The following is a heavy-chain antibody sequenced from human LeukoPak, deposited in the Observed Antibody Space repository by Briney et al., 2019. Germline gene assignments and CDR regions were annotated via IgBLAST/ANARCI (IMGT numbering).Heavy chain of an antibody. V-gene: IGHV3-74*01. Sequence: GGSLRLSCAASGFTFSPYWMLWVRQAPGKGLVWVSCIKSDGSSTSIADSAKGRFTISRDNAKNTVYLQMNSLRAEDTAVYYCVRDNRSYNFDYWGQGTLVTVSS. J-gene: IGHJ4*02. CDR1: GFTFSPYW. CDR2: IKSDGSST. CDR3: VRDNRSYNFDY. D-gene: IGHD1-26*01.